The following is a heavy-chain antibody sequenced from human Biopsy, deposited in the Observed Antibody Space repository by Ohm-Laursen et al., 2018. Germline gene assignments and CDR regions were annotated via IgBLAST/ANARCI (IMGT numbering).Heavy chain of an antibody. J-gene: IGHJ4*02. V-gene: IGHV3-53*01. CDR2: LHGSGRT. CDR3: ARSVGIMAAPIDY. CDR1: EFKHLRNH. Sequence: SLGLSCSACEFKHLRNHMYRVRQAPGKRMEWVSMLHGSGRTDHADSVRGRFTISRDNAKNSLYLQMNSLRVEDTAVYYCARSVGIMAAPIDYWGQGTLVTVSS. D-gene: IGHD3-16*01.